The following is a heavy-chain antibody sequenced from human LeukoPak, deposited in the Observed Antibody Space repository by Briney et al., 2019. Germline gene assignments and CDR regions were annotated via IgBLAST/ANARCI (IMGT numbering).Heavy chain of an antibody. CDR3: ARGLRRGYDSSGYYPDFDY. CDR1: GYTFTSYY. D-gene: IGHD3-22*01. V-gene: IGHV1-46*01. J-gene: IGHJ4*02. CDR2: INPSGGST. Sequence: GASVKVSCKASGYTFTSYYMHWVRQAPGQGLEWMGIINPSGGSTSYAQKFQGRVTMTRDMSTSTVYMELSSLRSEDTAVYYCARGLRRGYDSSGYYPDFDYWGQGTLVTVSS.